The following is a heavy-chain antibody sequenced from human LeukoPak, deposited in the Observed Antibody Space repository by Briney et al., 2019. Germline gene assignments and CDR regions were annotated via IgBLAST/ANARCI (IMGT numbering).Heavy chain of an antibody. D-gene: IGHD2/OR15-2a*01. CDR3: AKEGSSQNIDNYFDY. CDR1: GFTFSSYG. V-gene: IGHV3-30*02. CDR2: IRYDGSNK. J-gene: IGHJ4*02. Sequence: GGSLRLSCAASGFTFSSYGMHWVRQAPGKGLEWVAFIRYDGSNKYYADSVKGRFTISRDNSKNTLYLQMNILRAEDTAVYYCAKEGSSQNIDNYFDYWGQGTLVTVSS.